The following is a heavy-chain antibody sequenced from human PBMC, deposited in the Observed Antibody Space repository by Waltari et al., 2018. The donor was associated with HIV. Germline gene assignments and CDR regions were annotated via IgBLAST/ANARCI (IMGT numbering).Heavy chain of an antibody. V-gene: IGHV1-8*01. Sequence: QVQLVQSGAEVKKPGASVKVSCKASGYPFTSYYINWVRQATGQGLEWMGWMNPNSGDTGYAQKFQGRITMTSNTSISTVYMELSSLTSEETAVYYCVRAAIYSRGCFDYWGQGTLVTVSS. J-gene: IGHJ4*02. CDR3: VRAAIYSRGCFDY. CDR1: GYPFTSYY. D-gene: IGHD6-19*01. CDR2: MNPNSGDT.